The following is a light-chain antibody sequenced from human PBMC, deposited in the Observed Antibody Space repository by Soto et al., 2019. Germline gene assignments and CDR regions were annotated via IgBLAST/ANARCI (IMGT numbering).Light chain of an antibody. J-gene: IGKJ1*01. CDR2: AAS. V-gene: IGKV1-27*01. CDR3: QKYNTAPRAT. CDR1: QGISDY. Sequence: DIQMTQSPSSLSASVGDRVTITCRASQGISDYLAWYQQKPGKVPKLLIYAASTLQSGVPSRFSGSRSGTDFTLTISSLQPEDVATYYCQKYNTAPRATFGQGTKVEIK.